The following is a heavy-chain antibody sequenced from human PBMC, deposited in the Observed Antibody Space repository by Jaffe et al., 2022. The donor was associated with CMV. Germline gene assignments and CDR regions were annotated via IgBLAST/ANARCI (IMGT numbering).Heavy chain of an antibody. J-gene: IGHJ2*01. CDR3: ARLRAPYYYDSSAYPPRSYWYFDL. V-gene: IGHV4-59*08. Sequence: QVQLQESGPGLVKPSETLSLTCTVSGGSISSYYWSWIRQPPGKGLEWVGYIYYSGSTNYNPSLKSRVTISVDTSKNQFSLKLSSVTAADTAVYYCARLRAPYYYDSSAYPPRSYWYFDLWGRGTLVTVSS. CDR1: GGSISSYY. D-gene: IGHD3-22*01. CDR2: IYYSGST.